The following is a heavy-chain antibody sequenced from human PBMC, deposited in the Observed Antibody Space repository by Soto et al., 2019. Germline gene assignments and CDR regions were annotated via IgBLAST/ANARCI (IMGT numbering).Heavy chain of an antibody. D-gene: IGHD3-10*01. Sequence: GGEVKKPGASVKVSCKTSGYTFSSYTIAWVRQAPGQGLEWLGWISPDDGNTEYEQKFQGRVTMTADTLTNNAYMELRSLKYDDTAVYYCARVEAPFGESLHWGQGTPVTVSA. CDR1: GYTFSSYT. CDR2: ISPDDGNT. J-gene: IGHJ4*02. CDR3: ARVEAPFGESLH. V-gene: IGHV1-18*01.